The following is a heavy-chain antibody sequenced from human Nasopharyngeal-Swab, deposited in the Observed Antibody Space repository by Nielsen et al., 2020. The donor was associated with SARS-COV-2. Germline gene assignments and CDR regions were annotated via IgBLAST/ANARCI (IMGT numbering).Heavy chain of an antibody. J-gene: IGHJ4*02. D-gene: IGHD2-15*01. Sequence: GGSLRLSCKGSGYSFTSYYISWVRQMPGKGLEWMGRIDPSDSYTNYSPSFQGHVTISADKSISTAYLQWSSLKASDTAMYYCARLGCSGGSCFPTIDYWGQGTLVTVSS. V-gene: IGHV5-10-1*01. CDR2: IDPSDSYT. CDR3: ARLGCSGGSCFPTIDY. CDR1: GYSFTSYY.